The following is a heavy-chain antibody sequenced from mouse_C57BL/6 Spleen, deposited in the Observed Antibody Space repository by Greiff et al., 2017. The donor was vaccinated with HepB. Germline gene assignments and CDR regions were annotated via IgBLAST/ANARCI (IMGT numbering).Heavy chain of an antibody. J-gene: IGHJ4*01. V-gene: IGHV5-9-1*02. CDR1: GFTFSSYA. CDR3: TREKSTVVAYYYAMDY. Sequence: EVKLVESGEGLVKPGGSLKLSCAASGFTFSSYAMSWVRQTPEKRLEWVAYISSGGDDIYYADTVKGRFTISRDNARNTLYLQMSSLKSEDTAMYYCTREKSTVVAYYYAMDYWGQGTSVTVSS. D-gene: IGHD1-1*01. CDR2: ISSGGDDI.